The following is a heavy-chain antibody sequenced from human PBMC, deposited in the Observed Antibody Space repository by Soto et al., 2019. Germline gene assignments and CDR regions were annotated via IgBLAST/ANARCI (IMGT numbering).Heavy chain of an antibody. J-gene: IGHJ4*02. CDR2: IIPIFGTA. V-gene: IGHV1-69*12. CDR3: ARSPPSLAAAADY. Sequence: QVQLVQSGAEVKKPGSSVKVSCKASGGTFSSYAISWVRQAPGQGLEWMGGIIPIFGTANYAQKFQGRVTITVADSTSTAYMGPSGLRSEDTAVYYCARSPPSLAAAADYWGQGTLVTVFS. CDR1: GGTFSSYA. D-gene: IGHD6-13*01.